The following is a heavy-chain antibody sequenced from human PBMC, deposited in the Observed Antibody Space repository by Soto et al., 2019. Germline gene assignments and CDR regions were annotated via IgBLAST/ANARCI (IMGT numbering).Heavy chain of an antibody. J-gene: IGHJ6*02. CDR2: IYPGDSDT. CDR3: ARQIAVAGTPNYYYYYYGMDV. V-gene: IGHV5-51*01. Sequence: GESLKISCKGSGYSFTTFWISWVRQMNGKGLEWMGIIYPGDSDTRYSPSFQGQVTISADKSISTAYLQWSSLKASDTAMYYCARQIAVAGTPNYYYYYYGMDVWGQGTTVTVSS. D-gene: IGHD6-19*01. CDR1: GYSFTTFW.